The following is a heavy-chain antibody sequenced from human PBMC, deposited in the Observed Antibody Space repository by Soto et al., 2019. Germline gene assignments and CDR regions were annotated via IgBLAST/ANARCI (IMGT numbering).Heavy chain of an antibody. CDR2: ISGSAGAT. Sequence: EVQLLESGGGVVQPGGSLRLSCAASGFTFSAYAMTWVRQAPGKGLEWVSVISGSAGATYYADSVKGRYTISRENSKNTLYLQMTSLRAADTAVYYCARQDYSTTWYLNYWGQGTLVTVSS. CDR1: GFTFSAYA. CDR3: ARQDYSTTWYLNY. J-gene: IGHJ4*02. V-gene: IGHV3-23*01. D-gene: IGHD6-13*01.